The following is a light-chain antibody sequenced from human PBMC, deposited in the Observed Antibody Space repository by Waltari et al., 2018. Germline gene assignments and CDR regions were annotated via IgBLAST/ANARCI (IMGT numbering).Light chain of an antibody. CDR1: QRVSSN. Sequence: EIVMTQSPATLSVSPGERATLSCRASQRVSSNLAWYQQKPGQAPGLLIYGASTRATGIPARFSGSGSGTEFTLTISSLQSEDFAVYSCQQYNNWPGTFGQGTKV. CDR3: QQYNNWPGT. V-gene: IGKV3-15*01. J-gene: IGKJ1*01. CDR2: GAS.